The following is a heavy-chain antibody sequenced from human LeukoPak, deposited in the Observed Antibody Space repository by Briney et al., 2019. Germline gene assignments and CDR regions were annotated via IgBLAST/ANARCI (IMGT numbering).Heavy chain of an antibody. CDR2: INHSGST. CDR1: GGSFSGYY. V-gene: IGHV4-34*01. CDR3: ARGVGYCSSTSCYRRRVSWFDP. D-gene: IGHD2-2*02. Sequence: SETLSLTCAVYGGSFSGYYWSWIRQPPGKGLEWIGEINHSGSTNYNPSLKSRVTISVDTSKNQFSLKLSSVTAADTAVYYCARGVGYCSSTSCYRRRVSWFDPWGQGTLVTVSS. J-gene: IGHJ5*02.